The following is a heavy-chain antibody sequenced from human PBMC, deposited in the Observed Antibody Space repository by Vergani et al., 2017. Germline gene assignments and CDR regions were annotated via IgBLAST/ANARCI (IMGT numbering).Heavy chain of an antibody. Sequence: VQLLQSGGGVIQPGGSVRLSCAASGFSFGDYSMIWVRQAPGKGLEWVAFIRYDGSNKYYADSVKGRFTISRDNSKNTLYLQMNSLRAEDTAVYYCASLDLNYWGQGTLVTVSS. CDR2: IRYDGSNK. D-gene: IGHD3-9*01. J-gene: IGHJ4*02. CDR1: GFSFGDYS. CDR3: ASLDLNY. V-gene: IGHV3-30*02.